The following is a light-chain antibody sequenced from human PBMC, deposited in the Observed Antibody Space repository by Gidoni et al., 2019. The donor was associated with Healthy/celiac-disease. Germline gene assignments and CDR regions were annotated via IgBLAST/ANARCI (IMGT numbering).Light chain of an antibody. J-gene: IGLJ2*01. CDR2: EVS. Sequence: QSALTQPASVSWSPGQSITISCTGTSSDVGGYNYVSWYQQHPGKAPKLMIYEVSNRPSGVSNRFSGSKSGNTDSLTISGIQAEDEADYYCSSYTSSSTVVFGGGTKLTVL. CDR3: SSYTSSSTVV. CDR1: SSDVGGYNY. V-gene: IGLV2-14*01.